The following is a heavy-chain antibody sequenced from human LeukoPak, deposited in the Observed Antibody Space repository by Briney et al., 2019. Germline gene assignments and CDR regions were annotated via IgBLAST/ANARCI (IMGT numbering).Heavy chain of an antibody. CDR1: GGSISSSNYY. D-gene: IGHD3-3*01. J-gene: IGHJ4*02. CDR2: IYYSGST. V-gene: IGHV4-61*05. CDR3: ARVLRITIFGVVTMDYFDY. Sequence: KPSETLSLTCTVSGGSISSSNYYWGWIRQPPGKGLEWIGYIYYSGSTNYNPSLKSRVTISVDTSKNQFSLKLSSVTAADTAVYYCARVLRITIFGVVTMDYFDYWGQGTLVTVSS.